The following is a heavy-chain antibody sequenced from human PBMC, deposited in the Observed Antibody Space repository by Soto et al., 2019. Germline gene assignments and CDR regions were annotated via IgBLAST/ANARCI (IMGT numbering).Heavy chain of an antibody. CDR3: ARRMAGAQFDP. J-gene: IGHJ5*02. CDR2: IYPGDSES. CDR1: GYSFTSSW. Sequence: GESLKISCKGSGYSFTSSWIAWVRQMPGKGLEWVGIIYPGDSESRHSPSFQGQVTISADRSINTVYLQWSSLKASDTAIYYCARRMAGAQFDPWGQGTLVTVSS. D-gene: IGHD1-26*01. V-gene: IGHV5-51*01.